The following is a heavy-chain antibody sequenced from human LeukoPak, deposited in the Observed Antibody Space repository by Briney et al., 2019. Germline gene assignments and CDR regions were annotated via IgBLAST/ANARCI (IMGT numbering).Heavy chain of an antibody. Sequence: GGSPRLSCAASGFTFSSYAMHWVRQAPGKGLEWVANIKPDGSEKYYVDSVKGRFTISRDNAKNSLYLQMTSLRAEDTAVYYCARGSGDYSGQGTLVTVSS. CDR1: GFTFSSYA. CDR3: ARGSGDY. J-gene: IGHJ4*02. CDR2: IKPDGSEK. V-gene: IGHV3-7*04.